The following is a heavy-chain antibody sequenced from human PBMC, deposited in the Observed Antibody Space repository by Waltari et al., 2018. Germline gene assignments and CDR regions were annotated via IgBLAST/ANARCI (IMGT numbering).Heavy chain of an antibody. Sequence: QVQLQESGPGLVKPSETLSLTCTVSGGSISSYYWSWIRQPPGKGLEWIGYIDYSGSTNYNPSLKSRVTISVDTSKNQFSLKLSSVTAADTAVYYCARSTVSDAFDIWGQGTMVTVSS. CDR2: IDYSGST. CDR1: GGSISSYY. J-gene: IGHJ3*02. D-gene: IGHD4-17*01. V-gene: IGHV4-59*01. CDR3: ARSTVSDAFDI.